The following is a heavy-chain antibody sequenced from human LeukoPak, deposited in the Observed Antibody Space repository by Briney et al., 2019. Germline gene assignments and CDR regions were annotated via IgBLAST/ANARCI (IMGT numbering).Heavy chain of an antibody. V-gene: IGHV3-7*01. CDR2: MNQDGSEK. CDR1: GFTFSDSW. J-gene: IGHJ6*02. CDR3: GTYTHWVAGDV. D-gene: IGHD7-27*01. Sequence: AGGFLRLSCAASGFTFSDSWMSWVRQCPGKGLEWVANMNQDGSEKDYVDSVKGRLTISRDNARNSLYLQMGSLRAEDTAGYYVGTYTHWVAGDVWGQGTTVTVFS.